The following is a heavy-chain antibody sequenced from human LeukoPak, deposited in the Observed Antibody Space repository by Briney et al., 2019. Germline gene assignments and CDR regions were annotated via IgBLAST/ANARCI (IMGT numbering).Heavy chain of an antibody. Sequence: PGRSLRLSCAAPGFTFSSYAMHWVRQAPGKGLEWVAVISYDGSNKYYADSVKGRFTISRDNSKNTLYLQMNSLRAEDTAVYYCARDDYGEYGYIDYWGQGTLVTVSS. V-gene: IGHV3-30*04. CDR3: ARDDYGEYGYIDY. D-gene: IGHD4-17*01. J-gene: IGHJ4*02. CDR1: GFTFSSYA. CDR2: ISYDGSNK.